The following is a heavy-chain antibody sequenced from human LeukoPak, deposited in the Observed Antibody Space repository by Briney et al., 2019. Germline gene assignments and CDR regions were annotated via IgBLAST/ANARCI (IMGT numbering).Heavy chain of an antibody. D-gene: IGHD1-26*01. Sequence: PSQTLSLTCAVSGGSISSGGYSWSWIRQPPEKGLEWIGYIYHSGSTYYNPSLKSRVTISVDRSKNQFSLKLSSVTAADTAVYYCAREGGIGNWFDPWGQGTLVTVSS. J-gene: IGHJ5*02. CDR3: AREGGIGNWFDP. CDR2: IYHSGST. V-gene: IGHV4-30-2*01. CDR1: GGSISSGGYS.